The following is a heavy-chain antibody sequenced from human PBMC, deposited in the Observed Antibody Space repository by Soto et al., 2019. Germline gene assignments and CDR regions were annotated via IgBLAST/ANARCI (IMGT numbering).Heavy chain of an antibody. J-gene: IGHJ6*03. CDR3: ARGGDTSIYFMDV. V-gene: IGHV3-13*01. D-gene: IGHD5-18*01. CDR2: IGTTGDT. CDR1: GFTFSRFD. Sequence: EVQLVESGGGLVQPGGSLRLSYAASGFTFSRFDMHWVRQATGKGLEWVSSIGTTGDTYYPGSVKGRFTISRENAKNSLYLQMNSLRDGDTAVYYCARGGDTSIYFMDVWGKGTTVTVSS.